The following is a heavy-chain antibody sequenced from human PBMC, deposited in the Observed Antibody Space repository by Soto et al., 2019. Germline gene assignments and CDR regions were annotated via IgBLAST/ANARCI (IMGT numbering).Heavy chain of an antibody. CDR1: GFSFSSYW. V-gene: IGHV3-74*01. Sequence: EVQLVESGGGLVQPGGSLRLSCAASGFSFSSYWMHWVRQAPGKGLVWVSRIKTDGSSTDYADSVKGRFTISRDNAKNTLYPEMNSLRAEDTAVYYCAKREGNTYGLFHWGQGTLVTVSS. D-gene: IGHD5-18*01. CDR2: IKTDGSST. J-gene: IGHJ4*02. CDR3: AKREGNTYGLFH.